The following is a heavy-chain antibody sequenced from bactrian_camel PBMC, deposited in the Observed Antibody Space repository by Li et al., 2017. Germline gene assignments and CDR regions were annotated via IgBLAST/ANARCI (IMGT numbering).Heavy chain of an antibody. Sequence: VQLVESGGGLVQSGGSLRLSCAASDHTSSSYCMTWVRQAPGKGLEWVSTIYRDDSNTYYADSVKGRFTISRDNAKNTVYLQMNSLKSETRPCITVSLVRRTTHVAVVTAHSTIGARAPRSPSP. D-gene: IGHD2*01. V-gene: IGHV3-2*01. CDR3: SLVRRTTHVAVVTAHST. J-gene: IGHJ4*01. CDR1: DHTSSSYC. CDR2: IYRDDSNT.